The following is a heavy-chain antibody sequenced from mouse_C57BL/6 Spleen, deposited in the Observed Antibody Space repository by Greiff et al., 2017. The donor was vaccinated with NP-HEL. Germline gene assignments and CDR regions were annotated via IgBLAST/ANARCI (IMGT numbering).Heavy chain of an antibody. D-gene: IGHD2-13*01. Sequence: EVKLVESGGGLVKPGGSLKLSCAASGFTFSSYAMSWVRQTPEKRLEWVATISDGGSYTYYPDNVKGRFTISRDNAKNNLYLQMSHLKSEDTAMYYCAREDYRYYFDYWGQGTTLTVSS. V-gene: IGHV5-4*01. CDR3: AREDYRYYFDY. J-gene: IGHJ2*01. CDR2: ISDGGSYT. CDR1: GFTFSSYA.